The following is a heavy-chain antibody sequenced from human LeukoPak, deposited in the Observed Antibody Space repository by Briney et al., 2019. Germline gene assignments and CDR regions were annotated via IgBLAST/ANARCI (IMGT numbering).Heavy chain of an antibody. CDR3: ARRFGRKFGERFYYYHYMDV. CDR1: GDSINSGIYY. J-gene: IGHJ6*03. D-gene: IGHD3-10*01. CDR2: INHSGST. Sequence: PSETLSLTCTVSGDSINSGIYYWGWVRQPPGKGLEWIGEINHSGSTNYNPSLKSRVTISVDTSKNQFSLRLTSVTAADTAVYYCARRFGRKFGERFYYYHYMDVWGKGTTVTISS. V-gene: IGHV4-39*07.